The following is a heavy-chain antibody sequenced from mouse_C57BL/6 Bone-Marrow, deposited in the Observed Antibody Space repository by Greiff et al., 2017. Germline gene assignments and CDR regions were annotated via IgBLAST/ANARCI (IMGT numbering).Heavy chain of an antibody. V-gene: IGHV5-15*01. CDR2: ISNLAYSI. CDR1: GFTFSDYG. CDR3: ARQGGVRYCYAMDY. J-gene: IGHJ4*01. Sequence: EVKLMESGGGLVQPGGSLKLSCAASGFTFSDYGMAWVRQAPRKGPEWVAFISNLAYSIYYADTVTGRFTISRENAKNTLYLEMSSLRSEDTAMYYCARQGGVRYCYAMDYWGQGTSVTVSS.